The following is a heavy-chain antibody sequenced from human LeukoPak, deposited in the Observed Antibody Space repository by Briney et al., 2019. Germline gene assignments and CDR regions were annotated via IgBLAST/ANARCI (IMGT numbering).Heavy chain of an antibody. CDR1: GDSVSSNSAA. D-gene: IGHD1-26*01. CDR3: ARDSEVVGATASYYFDY. Sequence: SQTLSLNLAISGDSVSSNSAAWNWIRQSPSRGLEWLGRTYYRSKWYNDYAVSVKSRITINPDTSKNQFSLQLNSVTPEDTAVYYCARDSEVVGATASYYFDYWGQGTLVTVSS. CDR2: TYYRSKWYN. V-gene: IGHV6-1*01. J-gene: IGHJ4*02.